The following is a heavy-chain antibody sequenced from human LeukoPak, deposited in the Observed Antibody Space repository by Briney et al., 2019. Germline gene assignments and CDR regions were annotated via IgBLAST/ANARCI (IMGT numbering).Heavy chain of an antibody. D-gene: IGHD3-16*01. CDR3: AKQGAVRQDYYMDV. V-gene: IGHV1-69*06. Sequence: SVNVSCKASGGRYSSYAITWVRQAPGQGLEWMGRIIPIFGTPTYAQKFQGRVTITADMGSNTAYLELTSLTSEDTALYFCAKQGAVRQDYYMDVWGNGTTVTVSS. J-gene: IGHJ6*03. CDR2: IIPIFGTP. CDR1: GGRYSSYA.